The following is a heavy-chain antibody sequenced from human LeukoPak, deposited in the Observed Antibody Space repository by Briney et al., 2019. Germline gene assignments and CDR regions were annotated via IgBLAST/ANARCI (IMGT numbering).Heavy chain of an antibody. D-gene: IGHD2-15*01. CDR2: ISAYNGNI. Sequence: ASVKVSCKASGYTFTSNGISWVRQAPRQGLEWMGWISAYNGNINYAQKFQGRVTMTTDTSTSTAHMELRSLRSDDTAVYYCVREADQDCSGGSCYRSSGNWLDPWGQGTLVTVSS. CDR1: GYTFTSNG. J-gene: IGHJ5*02. V-gene: IGHV1-18*04. CDR3: VREADQDCSGGSCYRSSGNWLDP.